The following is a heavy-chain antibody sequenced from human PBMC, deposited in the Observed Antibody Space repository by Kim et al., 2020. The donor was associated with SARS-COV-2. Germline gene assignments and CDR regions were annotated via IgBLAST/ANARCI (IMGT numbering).Heavy chain of an antibody. CDR2: IIPIFGTA. V-gene: IGHV1-69*13. CDR3: VRGEPGDYAWRFDY. D-gene: IGHD4-17*01. J-gene: IGHJ4*02. CDR1: GGTFSSYA. Sequence: SVKVSCKASGGTFSSYAISWVRQAPGQGLEWMGGIIPIFGTANYAQKFQGRVTITADESTSTAYMELSSLRSEDTAVYYCVRGEPGDYAWRFDYWGQGTLVTVSS.